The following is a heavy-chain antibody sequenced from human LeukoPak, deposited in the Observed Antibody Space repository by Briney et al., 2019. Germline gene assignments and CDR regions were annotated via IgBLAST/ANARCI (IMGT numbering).Heavy chain of an antibody. CDR2: ISASGDVT. J-gene: IGHJ3*02. CDR1: GFIFSKFP. D-gene: IGHD1-1*01. Sequence: GGSLRLSCAASGFIFSKFPMGWVRRAPGRGLECVSAISASGDVTFYADSLRGRFTFSRDNSKSTLYLQMNGLRAEDTAIFYCAKSLFTSATGTGRAFHIWGQGTRVTVSS. CDR3: AKSLFTSATGTGRAFHI. V-gene: IGHV3-23*01.